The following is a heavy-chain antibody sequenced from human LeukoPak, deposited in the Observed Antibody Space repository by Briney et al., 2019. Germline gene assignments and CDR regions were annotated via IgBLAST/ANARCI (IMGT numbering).Heavy chain of an antibody. CDR3: ARDRYGGSPSVY. J-gene: IGHJ4*02. CDR1: GFTFSNYA. V-gene: IGHV3-23*01. D-gene: IGHD4-23*01. Sequence: GGSLRLSCAASGFTFSNYAMSWVRQAPGKGLEWVSSISGTGGSTYYADSVKGRFTISRDNSNNTLFLQMNSLRAEDTAVYYCARDRYGGSPSVYWGQGTLVTVSS. CDR2: ISGTGGST.